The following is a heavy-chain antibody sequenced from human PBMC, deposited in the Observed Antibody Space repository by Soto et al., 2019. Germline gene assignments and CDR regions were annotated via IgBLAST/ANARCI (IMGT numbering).Heavy chain of an antibody. D-gene: IGHD1-26*01. CDR2: IYYSGTT. J-gene: IGHJ5*02. V-gene: IGHV4-39*01. Sequence: QLQLQESGPGLVKPSETLSLTCSLSGGAISDARFYWGWIRQSPGKGLEWVGSIYYSGTTFFNPSLQSRVPISVDTSENQCSLKLSSVPAADTALYFCARQKWEQPKWFDPWGQGTLVTVSS. CDR3: ARQKWEQPKWFDP. CDR1: GGAISDARFY.